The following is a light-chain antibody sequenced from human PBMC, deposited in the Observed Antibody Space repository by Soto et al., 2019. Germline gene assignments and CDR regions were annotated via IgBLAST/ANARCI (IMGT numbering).Light chain of an antibody. V-gene: IGKV1-5*01. J-gene: IGKJ1*01. CDR2: DAS. CDR1: QSISSW. Sequence: DIQMTQSPSTLSASVGDRVTITCRASQSISSWLAWYQQKPGKAPKLLIYDASSLESVVPSRFSGSGSVTDFTLTIIILQPDDFSTDYCQHYNSYSQPFAQGTKVDIK. CDR3: QHYNSYSQP.